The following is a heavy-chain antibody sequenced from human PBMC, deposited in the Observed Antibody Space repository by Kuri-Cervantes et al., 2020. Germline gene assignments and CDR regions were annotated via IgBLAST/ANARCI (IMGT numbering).Heavy chain of an antibody. CDR3: ARTLSGYCSSPSWGGDCWFDP. CDR1: GYTFTSYD. Sequence: ASVKVSCKASGYTFTSYDINWVRQAPGQGLEWMGWMNPNSGNTGYVQKFQGRLTMTRNTSISTAYMELSSLGSEDTAVYYCARTLSGYCSSPSWGGDCWFDPWGQGTLVTVSS. J-gene: IGHJ5*02. D-gene: IGHD2-2*01. CDR2: MNPNSGNT. V-gene: IGHV1-8*01.